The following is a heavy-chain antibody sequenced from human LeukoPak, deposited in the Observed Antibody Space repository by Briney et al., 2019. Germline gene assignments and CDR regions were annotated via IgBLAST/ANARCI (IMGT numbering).Heavy chain of an antibody. Sequence: SETLSLTCTVSGGSISSYYWSWIRQPAGKGLEWIGRIYTSGSTNYNPSLKSRVTISVDTSKNQFSLKLSSVTAADTAVYYCAVLYGSGLYYMDVWGKGTTVTISS. J-gene: IGHJ6*03. V-gene: IGHV4-4*07. CDR3: AVLYGSGLYYMDV. D-gene: IGHD3-10*01. CDR1: GGSISSYY. CDR2: IYTSGST.